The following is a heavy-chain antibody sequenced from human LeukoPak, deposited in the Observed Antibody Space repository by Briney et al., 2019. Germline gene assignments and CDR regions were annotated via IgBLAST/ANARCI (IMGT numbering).Heavy chain of an antibody. V-gene: IGHV1-69*04. D-gene: IGHD1-1*01. J-gene: IGHJ4*02. Sequence: SVKVSCKASGGTFSSYAISWVRQAPGQGLEWMGRIIPILGIANYAQKFQGRVTITADKSTSTAYMELSGLRSEDTAVYYCATESDAGTPIDYWGQGTLVTVSP. CDR1: GGTFSSYA. CDR3: ATESDAGTPIDY. CDR2: IIPILGIA.